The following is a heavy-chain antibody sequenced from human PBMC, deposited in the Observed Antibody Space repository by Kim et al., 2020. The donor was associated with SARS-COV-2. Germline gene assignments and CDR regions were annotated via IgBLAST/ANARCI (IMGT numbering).Heavy chain of an antibody. CDR3: ARVPPGPFGVASYFDC. CDR2: VSARGGRT. Sequence: GGSLRLSCVASGFTFSTYAMGWVRQAPGKGLEWVSTVSARGGRTYDADSVKGRFTISRDNSKNTPYLQMNSLRAEDTAVYYCARVPPGPFGVASYFDCWG. J-gene: IGHJ4*01. V-gene: IGHV3-23*01. CDR1: GFTFSTYA. D-gene: IGHD3-3*01.